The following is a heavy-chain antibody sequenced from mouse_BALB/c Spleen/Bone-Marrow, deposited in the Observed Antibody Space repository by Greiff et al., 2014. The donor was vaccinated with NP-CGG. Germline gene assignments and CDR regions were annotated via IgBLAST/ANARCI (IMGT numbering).Heavy chain of an antibody. V-gene: IGHV5-6*02. Sequence: EVKLMESGRDLVKPGGSLKLSCAASGFTFSNYGMSWVRQTPDKRLEWVATINSCGRYAFYPDSVKGRFTISRDNAKNTLYLQMSSLKSEDTAMYYCARRSDYDYFDYWGQDTTLTVSS. CDR1: GFTFSNYG. D-gene: IGHD2-4*01. CDR3: ARRSDYDYFDY. CDR2: INSCGRYA. J-gene: IGHJ2*01.